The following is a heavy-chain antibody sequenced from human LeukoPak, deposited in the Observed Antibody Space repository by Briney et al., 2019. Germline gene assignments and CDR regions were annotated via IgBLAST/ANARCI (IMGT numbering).Heavy chain of an antibody. CDR1: GYTFTSNG. D-gene: IGHD2-15*01. CDR3: AREGCSGGSCYSYYYYNYMDV. CDR2: INTNTGNP. V-gene: IGHV7-4-1*02. J-gene: IGHJ6*03. Sequence: ASVKVSCKASGYTFTSNGISWVRQAPGQGLEWMGWINTNTGNPTYAQGFTGRFVFSLDTSVSTAYLQISSLKAEDTAVYYCAREGCSGGSCYSYYYYNYMDVWGKGTTVTVSS.